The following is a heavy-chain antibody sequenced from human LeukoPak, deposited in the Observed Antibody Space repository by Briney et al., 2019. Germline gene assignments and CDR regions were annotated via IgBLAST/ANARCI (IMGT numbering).Heavy chain of an antibody. CDR3: ARDTEYYYDSSGSETYFDY. V-gene: IGHV4-31*03. J-gene: IGHJ4*02. CDR2: IYYSGST. Sequence: SQTLSLTCTVSGGSISSGGYHWSWIRQHPGKGLEWIGYIYYSGSTYYNPSLKSRVTISVDTSKNQFSLKLSSVTAADTAVYYCARDTEYYYDSSGSETYFDYWGQGTLVTVSS. D-gene: IGHD3-22*01. CDR1: GGSISSGGYH.